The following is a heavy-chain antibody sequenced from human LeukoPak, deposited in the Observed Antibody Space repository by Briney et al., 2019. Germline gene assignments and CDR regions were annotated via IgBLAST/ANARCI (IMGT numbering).Heavy chain of an antibody. CDR2: IYYSGST. CDR1: GGSISSYY. D-gene: IGHD3-22*01. J-gene: IGHJ4*02. CDR3: ARVRRGYYYDSSGYFDY. Sequence: SETLSLTCTVSGGSISSYYWSWIRQPPGKGLWWIGYIYYSGSTNYNPSLKSRVTISVDTSKNQFSLKLSSVTAADTAVYYCARVRRGYYYDSSGYFDYWGQGTLVTVSS. V-gene: IGHV4-59*01.